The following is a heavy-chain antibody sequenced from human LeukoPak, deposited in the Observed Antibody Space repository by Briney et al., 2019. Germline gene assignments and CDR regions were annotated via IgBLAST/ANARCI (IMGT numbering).Heavy chain of an antibody. Sequence: PGGSLRLSCAASGFTFSSYGMHWVRQAPGKGLEWVAVISYDGSNKYYADSVKGRFTISRDNAKNTLYLQMNSLRAEDTAVYYCARFLTTVTIGHFWGQGTLVTVSS. D-gene: IGHD4-17*01. J-gene: IGHJ4*02. V-gene: IGHV3-30*03. CDR1: GFTFSSYG. CDR3: ARFLTTVTIGHF. CDR2: ISYDGSNK.